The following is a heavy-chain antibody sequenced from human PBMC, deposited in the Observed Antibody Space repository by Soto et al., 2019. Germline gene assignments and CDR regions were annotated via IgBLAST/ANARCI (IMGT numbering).Heavy chain of an antibody. CDR3: ARDMEYSGYDAFDI. J-gene: IGHJ3*02. Sequence: GGSLRLSCAASGFTFSSYSMNWVRQAPGKGLEWVSSISSSSSYIYYADSVKGRFTISRDNAKNSLYLQMNSLRAEDTAVYYCARDMEYSGYDAFDIWGQGTMVTVSS. CDR1: GFTFSSYS. D-gene: IGHD5-12*01. V-gene: IGHV3-21*01. CDR2: ISSSSSYI.